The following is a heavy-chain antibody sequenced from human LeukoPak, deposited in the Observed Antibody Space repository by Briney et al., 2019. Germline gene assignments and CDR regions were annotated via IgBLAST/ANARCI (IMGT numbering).Heavy chain of an antibody. Sequence: GGSLRLSCAASGFTFSSYGMHWVRQAPGKGLEWVAVISYDGSNKYYADSVKGRFTISRDNSKNTLYLQMNSLRAEDTAVYYCAKSFPLPARLGYCSGGSCPFDYWGQGTLVTVSS. J-gene: IGHJ4*02. D-gene: IGHD2-15*01. CDR3: AKSFPLPARLGYCSGGSCPFDY. V-gene: IGHV3-30*18. CDR2: ISYDGSNK. CDR1: GFTFSSYG.